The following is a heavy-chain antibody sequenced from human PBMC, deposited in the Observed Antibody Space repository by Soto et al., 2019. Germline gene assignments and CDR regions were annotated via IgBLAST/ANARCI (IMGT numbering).Heavy chain of an antibody. CDR1: GGSISSSSYY. Sequence: SETLSLTCTVSGGSISSSSYYWSWIRQPPGKGLEWIGEINHSGSTNYNPSLKSRVTISVDTSKNQFSLKLSSVTAADTAVYYCARNIVVVVAATRQGFDPWGQGTLVTVSS. J-gene: IGHJ5*02. D-gene: IGHD2-15*01. CDR2: INHSGST. CDR3: ARNIVVVVAATRQGFDP. V-gene: IGHV4-39*07.